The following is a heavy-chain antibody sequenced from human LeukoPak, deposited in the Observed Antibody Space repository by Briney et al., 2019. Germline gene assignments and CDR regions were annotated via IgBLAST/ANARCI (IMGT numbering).Heavy chain of an antibody. CDR3: ARVLSHYDSSGYYYAHLRYFDY. V-gene: IGHV4-39*01. CDR2: IYDSGST. CDR1: GGSIRSSYYY. Sequence: SETLSLTCTVSGGSIRSSYYYWGWFRHPPGRGLEGIGSIYDSGSTYYNPSLKSRVTISVDTSKNQFSLKLSSVTAADTAVYYCARVLSHYDSSGYYYAHLRYFDYWGQGTLVTVSS. J-gene: IGHJ4*02. D-gene: IGHD3-22*01.